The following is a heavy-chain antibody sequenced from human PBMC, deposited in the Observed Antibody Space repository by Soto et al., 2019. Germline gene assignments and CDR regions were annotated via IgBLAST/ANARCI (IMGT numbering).Heavy chain of an antibody. V-gene: IGHV1-69*13. D-gene: IGHD3-22*01. CDR2: IIPIFGTA. CDR3: ARLRKNSDSSGYYYFDH. Sequence: SVKVSCTGSVDTFRSYANRWVRQAPGQGLEWMGGIIPIFGTANYAQKFQGRVTITADESTSTAYMELSSLRSEDTAVYYCARLRKNSDSSGYYYFDHWGQGTLVTVSS. J-gene: IGHJ4*02. CDR1: VDTFRSYA.